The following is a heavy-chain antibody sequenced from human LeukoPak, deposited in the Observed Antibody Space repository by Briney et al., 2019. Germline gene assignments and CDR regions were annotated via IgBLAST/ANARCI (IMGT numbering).Heavy chain of an antibody. CDR3: AREGIAAAGLLDY. CDR1: GFTFGSYG. CDR2: IWYDGSNK. D-gene: IGHD6-13*01. Sequence: GGSLRLSCAASGFTFGSYGMHWVRQAPGKGLEWVAVIWYDGSNKYYADPVKGRFTISRDNSKNTLYLQMNSLRAEDTAVYYCAREGIAAAGLLDYWGQGTLVTVSS. V-gene: IGHV3-33*01. J-gene: IGHJ4*02.